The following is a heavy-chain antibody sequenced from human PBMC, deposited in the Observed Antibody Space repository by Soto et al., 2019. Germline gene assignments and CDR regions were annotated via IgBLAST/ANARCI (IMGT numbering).Heavy chain of an antibody. CDR3: VGSADFWSGYRLGYYYYMDV. V-gene: IGHV3-23*01. Sequence: GGSLRLSCAASGFTFSSYAMSWVRQAPGKGLEWVSAISGSGGSTYYADSVKGRFTISRDNSKNTLYLQMNSLRAEDTAVYYSVGSADFWSGYRLGYYYYMDVWGKGTTVTVSS. CDR2: ISGSGGST. CDR1: GFTFSSYA. D-gene: IGHD3-3*01. J-gene: IGHJ6*03.